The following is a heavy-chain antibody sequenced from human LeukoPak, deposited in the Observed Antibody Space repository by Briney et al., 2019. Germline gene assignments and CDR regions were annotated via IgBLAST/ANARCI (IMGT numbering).Heavy chain of an antibody. CDR1: GYTFTSYD. Sequence: ASVKVSCKASGYTFTSYDINWVRQATGQGLEWMGRMNPNSGNTGYAQKFQGRVTMTRNTSISTAYMELSSLRSEDTAVYYCARGGYSSSWYEGRWRVVDYWGQGTLVTVSS. D-gene: IGHD6-13*01. CDR2: MNPNSGNT. CDR3: ARGGYSSSWYEGRWRVVDY. J-gene: IGHJ4*02. V-gene: IGHV1-8*01.